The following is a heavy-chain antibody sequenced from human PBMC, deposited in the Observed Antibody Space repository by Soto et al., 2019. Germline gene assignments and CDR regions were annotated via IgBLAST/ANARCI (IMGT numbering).Heavy chain of an antibody. D-gene: IGHD3-10*01. Sequence: PSETLSLTCTVSGGSIRSYYWSWIRQPPGKGLEWIGYIYYSGSTNYNPSLKSRVTISVDTSKNQFSLKLSSVTAADTAVYYCARRHGGAFDIWGQGTMVTVS. CDR2: IYYSGST. CDR3: ARRHGGAFDI. V-gene: IGHV4-59*08. CDR1: GGSIRSYY. J-gene: IGHJ3*02.